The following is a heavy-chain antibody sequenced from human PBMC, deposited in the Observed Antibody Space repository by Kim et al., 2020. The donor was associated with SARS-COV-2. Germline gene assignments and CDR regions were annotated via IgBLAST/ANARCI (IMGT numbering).Heavy chain of an antibody. CDR2: INTNTGNP. V-gene: IGHV7-4-1*02. Sequence: ASVKVSCKASGYTFTSYAMNWVRQAPGQGLEWMGWINTNTGNPTYAQGFTGRFVFSLDTSVSTAYLQISSLKAEDTAVYYCARDLVAVADNNWFDPWGQGPLVTVSS. CDR3: ARDLVAVADNNWFDP. D-gene: IGHD6-19*01. J-gene: IGHJ5*02. CDR1: GYTFTSYA.